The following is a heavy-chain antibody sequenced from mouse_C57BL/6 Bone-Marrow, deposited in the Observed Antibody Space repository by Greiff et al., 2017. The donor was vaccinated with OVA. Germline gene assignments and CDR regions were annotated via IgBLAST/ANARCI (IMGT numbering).Heavy chain of an antibody. CDR1: GFTFSDYY. CDR2: LRNGGGSP. Sequence: EVMLVESGGGLVQPGGSLKLSCAASGFTFSDYYMYWVRQTPEKRLEWVAYLRNGGGSPYYPDTVKGRFTISRDNAKNTLYLQMSRLKSEDTAMSYYARRGVTGFAYWGQGTLVTVSA. J-gene: IGHJ3*01. CDR3: ARRGVTGFAY. V-gene: IGHV5-12*01. D-gene: IGHD2-1*01.